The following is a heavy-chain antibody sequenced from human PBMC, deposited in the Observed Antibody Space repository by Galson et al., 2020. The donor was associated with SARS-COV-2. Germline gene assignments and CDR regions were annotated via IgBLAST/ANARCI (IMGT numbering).Heavy chain of an antibody. V-gene: IGHV4-4*07. D-gene: IGHD4-17*01. CDR3: ATDYGDAFDI. Sequence: ETSETLSLTCTVSGGSISSYYWSWIRQPAGKGLEWIGRIYTSGSTNYNPSLKSRVTMSVDTSNNQFSLKLSSVTAADTAVYYCATDYGDAFDIWGQGTMVTVSS. CDR1: GGSISSYY. J-gene: IGHJ3*02. CDR2: IYTSGST.